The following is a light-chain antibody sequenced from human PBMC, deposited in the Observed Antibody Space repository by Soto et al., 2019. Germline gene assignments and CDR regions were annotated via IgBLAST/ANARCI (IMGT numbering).Light chain of an antibody. CDR2: EVS. J-gene: IGLJ1*01. V-gene: IGLV2-23*02. CDR1: SSDVGNYNL. Sequence: QSALTQPASVSGSPGQSITISCTGTSSDVGNYNLVSWFQQHPGKAPKLMIYEVSKRPSGVSNRFSGSKSGNTASLTISGLQAEDEADYYCCSYAGSRTLVVGTGTKVTVL. CDR3: CSYAGSRTLV.